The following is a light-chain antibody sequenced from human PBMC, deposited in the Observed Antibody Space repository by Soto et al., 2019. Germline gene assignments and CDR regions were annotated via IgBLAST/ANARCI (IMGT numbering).Light chain of an antibody. CDR2: GAS. Sequence: EIVMTQSPATLSVSPGERATLSCRASQSVSSNLAWYQQKPGQAPRLLIYGASTRATGIPARFSGSGSGTEFTLTTSSLQSDDFTVYSCQQYNNWPRTFGQGTKVEIK. V-gene: IGKV3-15*01. CDR3: QQYNNWPRT. J-gene: IGKJ1*01. CDR1: QSVSSN.